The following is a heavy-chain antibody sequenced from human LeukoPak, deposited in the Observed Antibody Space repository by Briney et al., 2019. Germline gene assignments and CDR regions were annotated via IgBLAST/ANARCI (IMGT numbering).Heavy chain of an antibody. CDR1: GGSISGYY. D-gene: IGHD6-6*01. CDR3: ASGTQLRGFDI. CDR2: IYYGGST. V-gene: IGHV4-39*01. Sequence: SETLSLTCTVSGGSISGYYWGWIRQPPGKGLEWIGSIYYGGSTYYNPSLKSRVTISVDTSKNQFSLKLSSVTAADTTVYYCASGTQLRGFDIWGQGTMVTVSS. J-gene: IGHJ3*02.